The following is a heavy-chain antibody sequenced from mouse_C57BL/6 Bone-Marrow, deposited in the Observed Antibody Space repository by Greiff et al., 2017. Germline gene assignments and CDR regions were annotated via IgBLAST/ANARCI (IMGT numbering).Heavy chain of an antibody. CDR3: TTDGYSPYYFDY. CDR1: GFNIKDDY. V-gene: IGHV14-4*01. J-gene: IGHJ2*01. CDR2: LDPENGDT. D-gene: IGHD1-2*01. Sequence: EVQLQQSGAELVRPGASVKLSCTASGFNIKDDYMHWVKQRPEQGLEWIGWLDPENGDTEYASKFQGKATITADTSSNTAYLQLSSLTSEDTAVYYCTTDGYSPYYFDYWGQGTTLTVSS.